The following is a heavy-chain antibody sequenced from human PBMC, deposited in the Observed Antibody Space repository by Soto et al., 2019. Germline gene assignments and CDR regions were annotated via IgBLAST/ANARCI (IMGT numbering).Heavy chain of an antibody. J-gene: IGHJ4*02. CDR2: NGASGVTT. V-gene: IGHV3-23*01. Sequence: EVQLLESGGGLVQPGGSLRLSCAASGFTFSSYAMSWVRQAPGSGLEWVSTNGASGVTTYYAGSVKGRFTISRDISKSMLYLQMDSLGAEDTAVYYCARGGGSSSARYWGQGTLVTVSS. D-gene: IGHD6-6*01. CDR3: ARGGGSSSARY. CDR1: GFTFSSYA.